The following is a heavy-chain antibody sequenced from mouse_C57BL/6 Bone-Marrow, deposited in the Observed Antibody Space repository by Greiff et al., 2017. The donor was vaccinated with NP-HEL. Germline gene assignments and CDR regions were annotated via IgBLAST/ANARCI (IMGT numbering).Heavy chain of an antibody. D-gene: IGHD2-4*01. J-gene: IGHJ2*01. Sequence: QLQQPGAELVKPGASVKLSCKASGYTFTSYWMHWVKQRPGQGLEWIGMIHPNSGSTNYNEKFKSKATLTVDKSSSTAYMQLSSLTSEDSAVYYCARDDYDGYFDYWGQGTTLTVSS. CDR2: IHPNSGST. CDR1: GYTFTSYW. V-gene: IGHV1-64*01. CDR3: ARDDYDGYFDY.